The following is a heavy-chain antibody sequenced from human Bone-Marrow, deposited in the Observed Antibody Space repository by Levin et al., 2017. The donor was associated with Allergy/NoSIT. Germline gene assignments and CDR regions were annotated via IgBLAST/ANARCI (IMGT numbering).Heavy chain of an antibody. CDR2: IRPSGGRT. CDR1: GFTFSNYA. D-gene: IGHD4-17*01. V-gene: IGHV3-23*01. Sequence: GGSLRLSCAASGFTFSNYAMTWVRQAPGKGLEFVSSIRPSGGRTHYADSVNGRFTLSRDNSQNVLYLQMSSLRADDPAISYCAHERLGDYGDYHDLWGQGTLVPVSS. CDR3: AHERLGDYGDYHDL. J-gene: IGHJ4*02.